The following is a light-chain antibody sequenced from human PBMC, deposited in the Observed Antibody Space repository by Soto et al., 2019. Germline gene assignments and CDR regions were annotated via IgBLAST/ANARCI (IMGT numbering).Light chain of an antibody. V-gene: IGKV3-15*01. CDR1: QSVNSN. Sequence: EIVMTQSPATLSVSPGERATLSCRASQSVNSNLAWYQQKPGQAPRLLIYGASTRATGIPARISGSGSGTEFSLTISSLQSEDFAVYYCQQYNNWPPEYTFGQGTKLEIK. J-gene: IGKJ2*01. CDR3: QQYNNWPPEYT. CDR2: GAS.